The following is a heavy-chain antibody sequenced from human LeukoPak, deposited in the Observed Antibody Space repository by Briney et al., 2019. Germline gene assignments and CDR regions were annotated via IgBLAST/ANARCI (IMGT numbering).Heavy chain of an antibody. V-gene: IGHV1-3*01. CDR3: ATLGGKGGITIFGVVSYYFDY. CDR2: INAGNGNT. D-gene: IGHD3-3*01. J-gene: IGHJ4*02. CDR1: GYTFTSYA. Sequence: GASVKVSCKASGYTFTSYAMHWVRQAPGQRLEWMGWINAGNGNTKYSQKFQGRVTITRDTSASTAYMELSSLRSEDTAVYYCATLGGKGGITIFGVVSYYFDYWGQGTLVTVSS.